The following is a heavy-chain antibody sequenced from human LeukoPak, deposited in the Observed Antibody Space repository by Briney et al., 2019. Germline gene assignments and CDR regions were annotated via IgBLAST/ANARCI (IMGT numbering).Heavy chain of an antibody. Sequence: PGGSLRLSCAASGFTFSSSGMLWVRQAPGKGLEWVSYISSSGSSRYYADSVKGRFTISRDNAKNSLYLQMNSLRVEDMAVYYCARLQSDYYYYGMDVWGQGTTVIVSS. V-gene: IGHV3-48*04. CDR3: ARLQSDYYYYGMDV. CDR1: GFTFSSSG. CDR2: ISSSGSSR. J-gene: IGHJ6*02.